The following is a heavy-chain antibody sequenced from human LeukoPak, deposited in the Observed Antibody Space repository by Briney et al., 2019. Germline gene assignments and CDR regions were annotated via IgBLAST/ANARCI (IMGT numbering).Heavy chain of an antibody. J-gene: IGHJ4*02. V-gene: IGHV4-59*01. CDR2: VYYTGST. CDR1: GGSISNYY. Sequence: SSETLSLTCPVSGGSISNYYYWTWIRQPPGKGLEWIGYVYYTGSTNFNPSLKSRVTMSLDTSRNQLSLKLTSLTAADTAVYYCARGAMATTLFFDYWGQGTLVTV. D-gene: IGHD5-24*01. CDR3: ARGAMATTLFFDY.